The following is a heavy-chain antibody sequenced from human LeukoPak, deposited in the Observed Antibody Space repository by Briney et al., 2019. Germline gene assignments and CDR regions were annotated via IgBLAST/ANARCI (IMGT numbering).Heavy chain of an antibody. J-gene: IGHJ4*02. CDR2: IYYSGST. CDR1: GGSISSYY. CDR3: ARAAYRDYYDSSGYFFDY. D-gene: IGHD3-22*01. V-gene: IGHV4-59*01. Sequence: SETLSLTCTVSGGSISSYYWSWIRQPPGKGLEWIGYIYYSGSTNYNPSLKSRVTISVDTSKNQFSLKLSSVTAADTAVYYCARAAYRDYYDSSGYFFDYWGQGTLVTVSS.